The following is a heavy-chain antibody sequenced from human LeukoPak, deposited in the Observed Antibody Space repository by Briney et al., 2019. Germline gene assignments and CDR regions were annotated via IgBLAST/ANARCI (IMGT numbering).Heavy chain of an antibody. D-gene: IGHD2-2*01. CDR1: GFTFSSYA. V-gene: IGHV3-30*04. CDR3: ARHRELDCSSTSCPNWFDP. Sequence: QPGGSLRLSCAASGFTFSSYAMHWVRQAPGKGLEWVAVISYDGSNKYYADSVKGRFTISRDNSKNTLYLQMNSLRAEDTAVYYCARHRELDCSSTSCPNWFDPWGQGTLVTVSS. CDR2: ISYDGSNK. J-gene: IGHJ5*02.